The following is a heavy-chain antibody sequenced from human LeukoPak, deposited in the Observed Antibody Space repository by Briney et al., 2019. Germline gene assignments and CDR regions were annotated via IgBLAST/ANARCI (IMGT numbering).Heavy chain of an antibody. CDR3: XXDXTSGATRLXXXXTXXXXI. CDR2: ISGSGGST. D-gene: IGHD3-16*01. Sequence: PGGSLRLSCAASGFTFSSYAMSWVRQAPGKGLEWVSAISGSGGSTYYADSVKGRFTISRDNSKNTLYLQMNSLRAEDTAVYHXXXDXTSGATRLXXXXTXXXXIXGQGTMVTVSS. CDR1: GFTFSSYA. V-gene: IGHV3-23*01. J-gene: IGHJ3*02.